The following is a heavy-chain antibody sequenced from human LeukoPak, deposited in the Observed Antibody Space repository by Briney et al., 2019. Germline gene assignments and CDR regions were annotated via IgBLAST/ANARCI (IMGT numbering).Heavy chain of an antibody. D-gene: IGHD2-15*01. CDR3: ARSSVVVAAHFDY. J-gene: IGHJ4*02. CDR2: SDPEDGET. V-gene: IGHV1-24*01. Sequence: ASVKVSCKVSGYTLTELSMHWVRQAPGKGLEWMGGSDPEDGETIYAQKFQDRVTMTEDTSTDTACMELRSLRSQDTAVYYCARSSVVVAAHFDYWGQGTLVTVSS. CDR1: GYTLTELS.